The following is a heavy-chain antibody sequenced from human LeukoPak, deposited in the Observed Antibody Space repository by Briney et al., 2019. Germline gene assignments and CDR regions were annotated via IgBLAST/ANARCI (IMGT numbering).Heavy chain of an antibody. CDR1: GFTFSSRDW. V-gene: IGHV3-7*01. Sequence: GGSLRLSCVASGFTFSSRDWMTWVRQAPGKGLEWVANIKQDGSEKYYVDSVKGRFTISRDNAKNSLYLQMNSLRAEDTAVYYCARDKLHCSGGSCYWGAAFDIWGQGTMVTVSS. CDR2: IKQDGSEK. J-gene: IGHJ3*02. D-gene: IGHD2-15*01. CDR3: ARDKLHCSGGSCYWGAAFDI.